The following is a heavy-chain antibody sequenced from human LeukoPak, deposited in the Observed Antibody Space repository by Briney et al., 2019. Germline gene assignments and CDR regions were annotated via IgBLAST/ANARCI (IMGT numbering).Heavy chain of an antibody. V-gene: IGHV3-23*01. D-gene: IGHD6-13*01. CDR2: ISGSGGST. CDR3: AKGEPGYSSSWYYFDY. J-gene: IGHJ4*02. Sequence: GGSLRLSCAASGFTFSSYAMHWVRQAPGKGLEWVSAISGSGGSTYYADSVKGRFTISRDNSKNTLYLQMNSLRAEDTAVYYCAKGEPGYSSSWYYFDYWGQGTLVTVSS. CDR1: GFTFSSYA.